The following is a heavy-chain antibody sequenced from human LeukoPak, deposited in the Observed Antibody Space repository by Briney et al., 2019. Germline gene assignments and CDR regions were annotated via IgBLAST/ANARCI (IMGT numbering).Heavy chain of an antibody. D-gene: IGHD2-15*01. Sequence: SVKVSCKASGGTFSSYAISWVRQAPGQGLEWMGGIIPIFGTANYAQKFQGRVTITADESTSIAYMELSSLRSEDTAVYYCATQEGYCSGGSCFHFDYWGQGTLVTVSS. CDR2: IIPIFGTA. J-gene: IGHJ4*02. CDR3: ATQEGYCSGGSCFHFDY. V-gene: IGHV1-69*13. CDR1: GGTFSSYA.